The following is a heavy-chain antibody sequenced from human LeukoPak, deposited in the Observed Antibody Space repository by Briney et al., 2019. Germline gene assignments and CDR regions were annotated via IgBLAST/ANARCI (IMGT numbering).Heavy chain of an antibody. CDR3: ARDLDIVVVRGALRHYGVDV. CDR2: ISAFNGNT. Sequence: ASVKVSCKASDYTFTSYGISWVRQAPGQGLEWMGWISAFNGNTNYAQKFQGRVTMSTDTSTSTAYMELRSLRTDDTAVYYCARDLDIVVVRGALRHYGVDVWGQGTTVTVSS. V-gene: IGHV1-18*01. CDR1: DYTFTSYG. J-gene: IGHJ6*02. D-gene: IGHD2-2*01.